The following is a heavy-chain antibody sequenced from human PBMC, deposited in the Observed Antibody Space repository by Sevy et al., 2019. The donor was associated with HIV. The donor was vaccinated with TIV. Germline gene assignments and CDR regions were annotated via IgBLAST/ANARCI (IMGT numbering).Heavy chain of an antibody. CDR3: ARGGGGSCVPVCYYYMDV. J-gene: IGHJ6*03. D-gene: IGHD2-15*01. Sequence: ASVKVSCKASGYTFTSYGISWVRQAPGQGLEWMGWISAYNGNTNYAQKLQGRVTMTTDTSTGTAYMELRSLRSDDTAVYYCARGGGGSCVPVCYYYMDVWGKGTTVTVSS. V-gene: IGHV1-18*01. CDR2: ISAYNGNT. CDR1: GYTFTSYG.